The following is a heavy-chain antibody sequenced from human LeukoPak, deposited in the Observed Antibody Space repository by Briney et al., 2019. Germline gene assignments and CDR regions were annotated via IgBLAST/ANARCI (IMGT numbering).Heavy chain of an antibody. V-gene: IGHV4-34*01. CDR2: INHSGST. Sequence: SETLSLTCAVYGGSFSGYYWSWIRQPPGKGLEWIGEINHSGSTNYNPSLKSRVTKSVDTSKNQFSLKLSSVTAADTAVYYCARSEGHDYGDLYYFDYWGQGTLVTVSS. D-gene: IGHD4-17*01. J-gene: IGHJ4*02. CDR1: GGSFSGYY. CDR3: ARSEGHDYGDLYYFDY.